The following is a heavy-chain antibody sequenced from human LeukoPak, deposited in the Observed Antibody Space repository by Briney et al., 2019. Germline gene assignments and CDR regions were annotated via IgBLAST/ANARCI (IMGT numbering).Heavy chain of an antibody. D-gene: IGHD6-13*01. Sequence: ASVKVSCKASGYTFTSYAMHWVRQAPGQRLEWMGWINAGNGNTKYSQKFQGRVTITRDTSASTAYMELSSLRSEDTAVYYCARISAAGTGRFYWFDPWGQGTLVTVSS. CDR1: GYTFTSYA. J-gene: IGHJ5*02. V-gene: IGHV1-3*01. CDR2: INAGNGNT. CDR3: ARISAAGTGRFYWFDP.